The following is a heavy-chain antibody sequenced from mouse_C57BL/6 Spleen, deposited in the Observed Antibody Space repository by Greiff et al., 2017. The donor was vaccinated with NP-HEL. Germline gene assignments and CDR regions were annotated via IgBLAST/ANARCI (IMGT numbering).Heavy chain of an antibody. CDR2: INPSTGGT. CDR3: ARYPDYDGSGFDY. Sequence: VHVKQSGPELVKPGASVKISCKASGYSFTGYYMNWVKQSPEKSLEWIGEINPSTGGTTYNQKFKAKATLTVDKSSSTAYMQLKSLTSEDSAVYYCARYPDYDGSGFDYWGQGTTLTVSS. V-gene: IGHV1-42*01. J-gene: IGHJ2*01. CDR1: GYSFTGYY. D-gene: IGHD1-1*01.